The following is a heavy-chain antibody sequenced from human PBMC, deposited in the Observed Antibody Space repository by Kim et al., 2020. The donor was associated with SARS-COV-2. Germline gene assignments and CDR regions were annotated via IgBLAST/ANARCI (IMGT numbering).Heavy chain of an antibody. J-gene: IGHJ6*02. CDR2: ISSSSSTI. D-gene: IGHD2-2*01. CDR3: ARDSSTIHAYYYGMDV. V-gene: IGHV3-48*02. CDR1: GFTFSSYS. Sequence: GGSLRLSCAASGFTFSSYSMNWVRQAPGKGLEWVSYISSSSSTIYYADSVKGRFTISRDNAKNSLYLQMNSLRDEDTAVYYCARDSSTIHAYYYGMDVWGQGTTVTVSS.